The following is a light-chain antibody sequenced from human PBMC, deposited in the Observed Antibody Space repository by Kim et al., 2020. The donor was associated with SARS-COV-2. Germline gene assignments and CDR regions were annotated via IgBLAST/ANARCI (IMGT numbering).Light chain of an antibody. CDR1: SSHVGGFNY. CDR3: CSYAGSYTFVI. J-gene: IGLJ2*01. V-gene: IGLV2-11*01. CDR2: DVD. Sequence: QSVTITCTGTSSHVGGFNYVSWYQRHPGKAPKFIIYDVDKRPSGVPDRFSGSKSGNTASLTISGLQAEDEADYYCCSYAGSYTFVIFGGGTQLTVL.